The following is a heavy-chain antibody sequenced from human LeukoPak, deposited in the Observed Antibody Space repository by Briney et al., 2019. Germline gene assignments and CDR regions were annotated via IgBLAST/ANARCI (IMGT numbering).Heavy chain of an antibody. D-gene: IGHD4-23*01. CDR1: GDSVSSGSSS. CDR3: VRRAKGNSYFDP. Sequence: SQTLSLTCAISGDSVSSGSSSWHWIRQSPSRGLEWLGRTYYTSKWTGDSALSVRSRIAITPDTSKNQFTLQLNSVTGDDTAVYYCVRRAKGNSYFDPWGQGTLVVVSS. CDR2: TYYTSKWTG. J-gene: IGHJ5*02. V-gene: IGHV6-1*01.